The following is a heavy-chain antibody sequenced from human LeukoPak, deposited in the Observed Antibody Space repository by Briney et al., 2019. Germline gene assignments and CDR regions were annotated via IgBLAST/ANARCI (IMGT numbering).Heavy chain of an antibody. D-gene: IGHD3-9*01. J-gene: IGHJ4*02. CDR2: ISYDGSNK. CDR3: AREGIDILTDFDY. V-gene: IGHV3-30-3*01. Sequence: GGSLRLSCAASGFTFSSYAMHWVRQAPGKGLEWVAVISYDGSNKYYADSVKGRFTISRDNSKNTLYLQMNSLRAEDTAVYYCAREGIDILTDFDYWGQGTLVTVSS. CDR1: GFTFSSYA.